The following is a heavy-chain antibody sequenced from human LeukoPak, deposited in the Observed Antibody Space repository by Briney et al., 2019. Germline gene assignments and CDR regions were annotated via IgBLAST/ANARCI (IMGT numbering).Heavy chain of an antibody. J-gene: IGHJ6*02. CDR2: INPTGGST. D-gene: IGHD5-24*01. CDR3: ARAWGERDTTTYGMDV. CDR1: GYTXTIYY. Sequence: ASVKVSCKASGYTXTIYYMHWVRQAPGQGLDWMAIINPTGGSTSYAQKFQGRVTMTRDTSTSTVYMELSSLRSEDTAVYYCARAWGERDTTTYGMDVWGQGTTVTVSS. V-gene: IGHV1-46*01.